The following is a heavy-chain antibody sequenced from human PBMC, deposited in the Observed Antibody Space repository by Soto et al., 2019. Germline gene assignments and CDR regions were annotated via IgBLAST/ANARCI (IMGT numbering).Heavy chain of an antibody. J-gene: IGHJ2*01. D-gene: IGHD4-17*01. V-gene: IGHV1-18*01. CDR1: GYTFTSYG. CDR3: ARGIEDYGDFPQDFWYFDL. Sequence: QVQLVQSGAEVKKPGASVKVSCKASGYTFTSYGISWVRQAPGQGLEWMGWISAYNGNTNYAQKLQGRVTMTTDTSTSTAYMELRSLRSDDTAVYYCARGIEDYGDFPQDFWYFDLWGRGTLVTVSS. CDR2: ISAYNGNT.